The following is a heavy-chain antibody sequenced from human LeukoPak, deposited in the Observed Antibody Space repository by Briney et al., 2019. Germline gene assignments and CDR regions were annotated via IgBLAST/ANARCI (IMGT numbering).Heavy chain of an antibody. CDR1: GGSISSYY. CDR3: ARHGYSSGYYEDY. V-gene: IGHV4-59*08. Sequence: SETLSLTCTVSGGSISSYYWSWIRQPPGKGLEWIGYIYYSGSTNYNPSLKSRVTISVDTSKNQFSLKLSSVTAADTAVYYCARHGYSSGYYEDYWGQGTLVTVSS. CDR2: IYYSGST. J-gene: IGHJ4*02. D-gene: IGHD3-22*01.